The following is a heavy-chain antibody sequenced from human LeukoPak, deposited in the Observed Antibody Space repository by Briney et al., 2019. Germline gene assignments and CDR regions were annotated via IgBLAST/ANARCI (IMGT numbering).Heavy chain of an antibody. Sequence: GASVKVSCEASGGTFSSYATSWVRQAPGQGLEWMGGIIPIFGTANYAQKFQGRVTITTDESTSTAYMELSSLRSEDTAVYFWARNYRDYVFYFDCWGEETLVTVSS. CDR3: ARNYRDYVFYFDC. CDR2: IIPIFGTA. CDR1: GGTFSSYA. V-gene: IGHV1-69*05. J-gene: IGHJ4*02. D-gene: IGHD4-17*01.